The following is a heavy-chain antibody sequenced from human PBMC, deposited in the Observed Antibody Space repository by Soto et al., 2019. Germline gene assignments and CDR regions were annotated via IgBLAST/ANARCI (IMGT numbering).Heavy chain of an antibody. V-gene: IGHV4-34*01. D-gene: IGHD3-22*01. J-gene: IGHJ6*02. Sequence: SSETLSLTCAGYGGSFSGYYWSWIRQPPGKGLEWIGEINHSGSTNYNPSLKSRVTISVDTSKNQFSLKLSSVTAADTAVYYCASSPEYDLQTYYYDSSGPPGMDVWGQGTTVTVSS. CDR2: INHSGST. CDR3: ASSPEYDLQTYYYDSSGPPGMDV. CDR1: GGSFSGYY.